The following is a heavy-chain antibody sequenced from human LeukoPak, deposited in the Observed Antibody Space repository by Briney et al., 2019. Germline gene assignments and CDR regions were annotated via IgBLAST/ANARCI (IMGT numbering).Heavy chain of an antibody. V-gene: IGHV3-21*04. J-gene: IGHJ4*02. Sequence: GGSLRLSCAASGFTFNTYSMNWVRQAPGKGLEWVSSISTSSNYIHYADSVKGRFTISRDNSKNTLYLQMNSLRAEDTAVYYCAKDRGAFRSWSLDYWGQGTLVTVSS. D-gene: IGHD2-15*01. CDR1: GFTFNTYS. CDR3: AKDRGAFRSWSLDY. CDR2: ISTSSNYI.